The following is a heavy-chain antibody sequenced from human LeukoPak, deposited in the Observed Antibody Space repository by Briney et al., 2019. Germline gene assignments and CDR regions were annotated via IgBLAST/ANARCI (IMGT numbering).Heavy chain of an antibody. V-gene: IGHV3-30*04. CDR2: ISYDGSNK. J-gene: IGHJ4*02. D-gene: IGHD2-8*01. Sequence: GGSLRLSCAASGFTFSRYAMHWVRQAPGKGLEWVAVISYDGSNKYYADSVKGRFTISRDHAKNTLYLQVNSLRAEDTAVYYCATRSAACVHGVCYGSPFDYWGQGTLVTVSS. CDR1: GFTFSRYA. CDR3: ATRSAACVHGVCYGSPFDY.